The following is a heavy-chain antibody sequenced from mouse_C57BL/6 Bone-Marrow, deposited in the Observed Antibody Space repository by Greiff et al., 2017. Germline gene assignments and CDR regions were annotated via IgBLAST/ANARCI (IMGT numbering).Heavy chain of an antibody. CDR2: ISDGGSYT. D-gene: IGHD2-2*01. CDR3: DRDGLWLRRDAMDY. J-gene: IGHJ4*01. Sequence: EVKLVESGGGLVKPGGSLKLSCAASGFTFSSYAMSWVRQTPEKRLEWVATISDGGSYTYYPDNVKGRFTISRDNAKNNLYLQMSHLKSEDTAMYYCDRDGLWLRRDAMDYWGQGTSVTVSS. CDR1: GFTFSSYA. V-gene: IGHV5-4*01.